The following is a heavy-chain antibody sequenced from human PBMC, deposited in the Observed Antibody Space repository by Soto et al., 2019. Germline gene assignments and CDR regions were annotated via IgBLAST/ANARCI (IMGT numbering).Heavy chain of an antibody. CDR3: VRARVPDAITY. J-gene: IGHJ4*02. Sequence: PSETLSLTCTVSGASISSGDYFLSWIRQPPGKSLEWIGYIYYTESTYYNPSLASRLSISIDTSKNQFSLKLSSVTAADTAMYYCVRARVPDAITYWGQGTLVTVSS. CDR1: GASISSGDYF. CDR2: IYYTEST. V-gene: IGHV4-30-4*01. D-gene: IGHD2-2*01.